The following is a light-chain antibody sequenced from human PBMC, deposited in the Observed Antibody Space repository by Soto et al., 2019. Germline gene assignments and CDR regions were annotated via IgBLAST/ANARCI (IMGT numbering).Light chain of an antibody. CDR3: KQRSNWPYT. CDR1: QSVSSY. V-gene: IGKV3-11*01. Sequence: EIVLTQSPATLSLSPGERATLSCRASQSVSSYLAWYQQKPGQAHRLLIYDAYTRATGIQARFSGSGSGTDFTLTIRRLEPEDFAVYYCKQRSNWPYTLGQGTQVDIK. J-gene: IGKJ2*01. CDR2: DAY.